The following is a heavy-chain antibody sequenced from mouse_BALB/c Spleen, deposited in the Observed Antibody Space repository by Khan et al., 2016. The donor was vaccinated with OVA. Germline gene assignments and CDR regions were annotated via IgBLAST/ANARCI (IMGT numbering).Heavy chain of an antibody. J-gene: IGHJ3*01. Sequence: EVQLQQSGPELMKPGASVKISCKASGYSFTSYYIHWVIQSHGKSLEWIGYIDPLSGDTTYNHNFKGRATLTVDKSSSTAYIHLSNLTSEDSAFYYCTRHGYVAWFTYWGQGTLVTVSA. CDR2: IDPLSGDT. CDR3: TRHGYVAWFTY. V-gene: IGHV1S135*01. D-gene: IGHD2-2*01. CDR1: GYSFTSYY.